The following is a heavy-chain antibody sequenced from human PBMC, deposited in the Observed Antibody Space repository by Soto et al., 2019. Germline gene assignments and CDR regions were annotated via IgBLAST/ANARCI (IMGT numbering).Heavy chain of an antibody. CDR2: IKQDGSEK. CDR3: AILIFPPPYYYYYYMDV. J-gene: IGHJ6*03. CDR1: GFTFSSYW. V-gene: IGHV3-7*01. Sequence: GGSLRLSCAASGFTFSSYWMSWVRQAPGKGLEWVANIKQDGSEKYYVDSVKGRFTISRDNAKNSLYLQMNSLRAEDTSVYFFAILIFPPPYYYYYYMDVWGKGTTVTVSS.